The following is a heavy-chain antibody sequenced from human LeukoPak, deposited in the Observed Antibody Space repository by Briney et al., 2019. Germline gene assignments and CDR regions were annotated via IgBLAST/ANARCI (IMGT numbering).Heavy chain of an antibody. D-gene: IGHD3-22*01. V-gene: IGHV3-23*01. CDR2: ISDSGGRT. J-gene: IGHJ4*02. CDR3: AKRGVVIRVILVGFHKEANYFDS. CDR1: GFPLSNYG. Sequence: GGSLRLSCAVSGFPLSNYGMSWVRQAPGKGLEWVAGISDSGGRTNYADSVKGRFSISRDNPKNTLYLQMNSLRAEDTAVYFCAKRGVVIRVILVGFHKEANYFDSWGQGALVTVSS.